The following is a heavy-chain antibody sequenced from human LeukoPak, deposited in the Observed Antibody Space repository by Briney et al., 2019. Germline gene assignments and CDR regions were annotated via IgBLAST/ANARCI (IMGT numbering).Heavy chain of an antibody. CDR2: INPSGGNT. V-gene: IGHV1-46*01. D-gene: IGHD6-19*01. J-gene: IGHJ4*02. CDR1: GYTFTSYY. CDR3: ARDLARYSSGWHYFDY. Sequence: ASVKVSCKASGYTFTSYYMHWVRQAPGQGLEWMGIINPSGGNTNYAQKFQGRVTMTRDTSTSTVYMELSSLRSEDTAVYYCARDLARYSSGWHYFDYWGQGTLVTVSS.